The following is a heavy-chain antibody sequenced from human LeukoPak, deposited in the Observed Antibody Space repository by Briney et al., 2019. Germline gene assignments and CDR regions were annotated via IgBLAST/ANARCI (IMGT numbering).Heavy chain of an antibody. Sequence: SETLSLTCAVYGGSFSGYYWSWIRQPPGKGLEWIGEINHSGSTNYNPSLKSRVTISVDTSKNQFSLKLSSVTAADTAVYYCAGGSRLHLDYWGQGTLVTVSS. D-gene: IGHD4-11*01. V-gene: IGHV4-34*01. CDR3: AGGSRLHLDY. CDR2: INHSGST. J-gene: IGHJ4*02. CDR1: GGSFSGYY.